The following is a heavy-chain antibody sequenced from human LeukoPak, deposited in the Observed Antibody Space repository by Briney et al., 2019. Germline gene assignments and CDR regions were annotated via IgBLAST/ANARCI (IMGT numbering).Heavy chain of an antibody. Sequence: GESLKISCKGSGYSFTSYWIGWVRQMPGKGLEWMGIIYPGDSDTRYSPSFQGQVTISADKSISTAYLQWSSLKAPDTAMYYCARVHYYDSSGYYSAPFDYWGQGTLVTVSS. V-gene: IGHV5-51*01. CDR3: ARVHYYDSSGYYSAPFDY. CDR1: GYSFTSYW. J-gene: IGHJ4*02. CDR2: IYPGDSDT. D-gene: IGHD3-22*01.